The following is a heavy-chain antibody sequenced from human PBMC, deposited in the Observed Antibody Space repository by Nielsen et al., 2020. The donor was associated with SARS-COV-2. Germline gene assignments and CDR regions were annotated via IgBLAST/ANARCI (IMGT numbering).Heavy chain of an antibody. Sequence: WIRQPPGKGLEWVSAISGSGGSTYYADSVKGRFTISRDNSKNTLYLQMNSLRAEDTAVYYCAKVSRENFDYRGQGTLVTVSS. V-gene: IGHV3-23*01. J-gene: IGHJ4*02. CDR2: ISGSGGST. CDR3: AKVSRENFDY. D-gene: IGHD3-3*02.